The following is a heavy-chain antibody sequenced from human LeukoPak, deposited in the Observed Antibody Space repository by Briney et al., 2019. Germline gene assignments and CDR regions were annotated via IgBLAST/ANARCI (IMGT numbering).Heavy chain of an antibody. Sequence: SQTLSLTCAISGDSVSSNSAAWNWIRQSPSRGLEWLGRTYYRSKWYKEYALSVKSRITINPDTSKNQFSLQLDSVTPEDTAVYYCTSLTGDTDYWGQGTLVTVSS. D-gene: IGHD7-27*01. CDR2: TYYRSKWYK. J-gene: IGHJ4*02. V-gene: IGHV6-1*01. CDR3: TSLTGDTDY. CDR1: GDSVSSNSAA.